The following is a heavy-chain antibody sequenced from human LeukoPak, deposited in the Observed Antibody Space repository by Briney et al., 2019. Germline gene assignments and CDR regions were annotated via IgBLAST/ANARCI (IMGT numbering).Heavy chain of an antibody. J-gene: IGHJ4*02. V-gene: IGHV3-30*02. CDR3: ARTARRFSGFDY. CDR1: GFTFSSYG. CDR2: IRYDGSNK. D-gene: IGHD3-10*01. Sequence: PGGSLRLSCAASGFTFSSYGMHWVRQAPGKGLEWVAFIRYDGSNKYYADSVKGRFTISRDNAKNSLYLQMNSLRAEDTAVYYCARTARRFSGFDYWGQGTLVTVSS.